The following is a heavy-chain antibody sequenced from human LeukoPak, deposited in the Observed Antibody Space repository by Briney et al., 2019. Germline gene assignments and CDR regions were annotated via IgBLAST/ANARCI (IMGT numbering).Heavy chain of an antibody. D-gene: IGHD6-13*01. V-gene: IGHV3-30*03. Sequence: PGGSLRLSCAASGFTFSSYGMHWVRQAPGKGLEWVALISYGGRNKYYADSVKGRVTISRDNSKNTLYLQMNSLRSEDTAMYYCVRVGETAAGTPLDYWGQGTLVTVSS. J-gene: IGHJ4*02. CDR3: VRVGETAAGTPLDY. CDR1: GFTFSSYG. CDR2: ISYGGRNK.